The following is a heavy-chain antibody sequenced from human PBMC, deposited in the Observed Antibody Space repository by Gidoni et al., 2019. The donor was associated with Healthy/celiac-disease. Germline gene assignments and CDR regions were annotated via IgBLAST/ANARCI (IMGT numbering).Heavy chain of an antibody. V-gene: IGHV4-30-2*01. Sequence: QLQLQESGSGLVKPSQTLSLTCAVSGGSFSSGGYSWSWIRQPPGKGLEWIGYIYHSGSTYYNPSLKSRVTISVDRSKNQFSLKLSSVTAADTAVYYWARSAMVTYYFDYWGQGTLVTVSS. CDR1: GGSFSSGGYS. CDR3: ARSAMVTYYFDY. D-gene: IGHD5-18*01. CDR2: IYHSGST. J-gene: IGHJ4*02.